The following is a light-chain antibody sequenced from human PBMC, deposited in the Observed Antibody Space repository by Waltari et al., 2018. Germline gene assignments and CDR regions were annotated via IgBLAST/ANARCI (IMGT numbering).Light chain of an antibody. J-gene: IGKJ4*01. CDR2: DTS. CDR3: QQHNSWPIT. CDR1: QSVST. V-gene: IGKV3-11*01. Sequence: EIVLTQSPATLSLSPGERVTLSCRASQSVSTLTWYQQKPGQAPRVLIYDTSNRPTGIPARFSGSGSGTDFTLTISSLEPEDFAVYFCQQHNSWPITFGGGTKVDIK.